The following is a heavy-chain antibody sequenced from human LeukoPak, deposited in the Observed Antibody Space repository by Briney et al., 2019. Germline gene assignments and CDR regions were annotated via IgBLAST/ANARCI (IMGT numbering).Heavy chain of an antibody. Sequence: PGGSLRLSCAASGFTFSSYEMNWVRQAPGKVLEWVSYISSSGSTIYYADSVKGRFSISRDNAKNSLYLQMNSLRAEDTAVYYCAREQRVEVANFDYWGQGTLVTVSS. V-gene: IGHV3-48*03. D-gene: IGHD5-24*01. CDR3: AREQRVEVANFDY. CDR1: GFTFSSYE. CDR2: ISSSGSTI. J-gene: IGHJ4*02.